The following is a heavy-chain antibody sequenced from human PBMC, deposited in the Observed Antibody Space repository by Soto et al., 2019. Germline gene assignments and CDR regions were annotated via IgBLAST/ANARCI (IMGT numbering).Heavy chain of an antibody. V-gene: IGHV1-3*01. CDR1: GYTFTSYA. D-gene: IGHD3-3*01. J-gene: IGHJ4*02. Sequence: ASVKVSCKASGYTFTSYAMHWVRQAPGQRLEWMGWINAGNGNTKYSQKFQGRVTITRDTSASTAYMELNSLTSEDTAVYYCARGLGVPPNTPLGYWGPGTEVTVSS. CDR2: INAGNGNT. CDR3: ARGLGVPPNTPLGY.